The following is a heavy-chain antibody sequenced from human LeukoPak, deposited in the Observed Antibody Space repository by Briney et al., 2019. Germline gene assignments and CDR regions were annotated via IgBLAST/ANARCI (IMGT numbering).Heavy chain of an antibody. J-gene: IGHJ3*02. V-gene: IGHV3-30*02. D-gene: IGHD2-21*01. Sequence: SGGSLRLSCAASGFTFSRYGMHWVRQAPGKGLEWVAFIRYDGSNKDYADSVKGRFTISRDNSKNTLYLQMNSLRAEDTAVYSCAKDTDWLKAFDIWGQGTMVTVPS. CDR1: GFTFSRYG. CDR3: AKDTDWLKAFDI. CDR2: IRYDGSNK.